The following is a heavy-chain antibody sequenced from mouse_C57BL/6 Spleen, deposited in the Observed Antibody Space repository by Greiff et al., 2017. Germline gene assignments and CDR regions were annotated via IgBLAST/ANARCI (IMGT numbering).Heavy chain of an antibody. CDR2: IDPSDSYT. CDR1: GYTFTSYW. CDR3: ARRGGTSLFAY. Sequence: QVQLQQPGAELVKPGASVKLSCKASGYTFTSYWMQWVKQRPGQGLEWIGEIDPSDSYTNYNQKFKGKATLTVDTSSSTAYMQLSSLTSEDSAVYYCARRGGTSLFAYWGQGTLVTVSA. V-gene: IGHV1-50*01. D-gene: IGHD4-1*01. J-gene: IGHJ3*01.